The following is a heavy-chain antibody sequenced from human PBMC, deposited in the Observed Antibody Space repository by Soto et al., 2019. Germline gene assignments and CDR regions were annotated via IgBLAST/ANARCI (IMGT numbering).Heavy chain of an antibody. CDR1: GFTVSSNY. Sequence: GGSLRLSCAASGFTVSSNYMSWVRQAPGKGLEWVSVIYSGGSTYYADSVKGRFTISRDNSKNTLYLQMNSLRAEDTAVYYCARDSNDYYDSSGPPDYWGQGTLVTVSS. CDR2: IYSGGST. J-gene: IGHJ4*02. V-gene: IGHV3-66*01. D-gene: IGHD3-22*01. CDR3: ARDSNDYYDSSGPPDY.